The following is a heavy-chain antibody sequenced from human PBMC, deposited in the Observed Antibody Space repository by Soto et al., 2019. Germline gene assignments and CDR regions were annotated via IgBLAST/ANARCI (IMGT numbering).Heavy chain of an antibody. CDR2: IYYSGTT. V-gene: IGHV4-30-4*01. CDR3: ARFVYYYDSSGYYPYFDY. Sequence: SETLSLTCTVSGGSISSGDYYWSWIRQTPGKGLEWSGYIYYSGTTYYTPSLKSRVTISVDTSKNQFSLKLSSVTAADTAVYYCARFVYYYDSSGYYPYFDYWGQGTLVTVSS. CDR1: GGSISSGDYY. D-gene: IGHD3-22*01. J-gene: IGHJ4*02.